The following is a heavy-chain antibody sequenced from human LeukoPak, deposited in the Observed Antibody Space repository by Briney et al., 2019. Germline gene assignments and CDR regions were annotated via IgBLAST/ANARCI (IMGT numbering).Heavy chain of an antibody. Sequence: PGGSLRLSCAASGFTFSGYNLNWVRQAPGKGLEWVSYISSSGSTIYYADSVKGRFTISRDNAKNSLFLQTNSLRAEDTAVYYCARDLDPLNYWGQGTLVTVSS. J-gene: IGHJ4*02. CDR2: ISSSGSTI. D-gene: IGHD3/OR15-3a*01. CDR1: GFTFSGYN. V-gene: IGHV3-48*01. CDR3: ARDLDPLNY.